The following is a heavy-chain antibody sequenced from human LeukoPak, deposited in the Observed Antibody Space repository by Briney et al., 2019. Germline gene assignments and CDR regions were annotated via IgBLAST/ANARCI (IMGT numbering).Heavy chain of an antibody. J-gene: IGHJ4*02. V-gene: IGHV3-15*01. CDR2: IKSKTDGGTT. Sequence: GGSLRLSCAASGFTFSSYAMSWVRQAPGKGLEWVGRIKSKTDGGTTDYAAPVKGRFTISRDDSKNTLYLQMNSLKTEDTAVYYCTTSSGWYILEDYWGQGTLVTVSS. CDR3: TTSSGWYILEDY. D-gene: IGHD6-19*01. CDR1: GFTFSSYA.